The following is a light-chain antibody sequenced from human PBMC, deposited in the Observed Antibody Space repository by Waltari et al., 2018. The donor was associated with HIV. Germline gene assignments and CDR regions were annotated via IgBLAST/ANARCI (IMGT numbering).Light chain of an antibody. J-gene: IGKJ4*01. CDR3: MQALQTVS. CDR2: LGS. CDR1: QSLLHSNGYNY. V-gene: IGKV2-28*01. Sequence: DIVMTQSPLFLPVTPGGPASISCRSSQSLLHSNGYNYLDWYLQKPGQSPQLLIYLGSNRASGVPDRFSGSGSGTDFTLKIRRVEAEDVGVYYCMQALQTVSFGGGTKVEIK.